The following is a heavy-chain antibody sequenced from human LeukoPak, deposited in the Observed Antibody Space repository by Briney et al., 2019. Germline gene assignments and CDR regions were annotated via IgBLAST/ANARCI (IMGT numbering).Heavy chain of an antibody. V-gene: IGHV3-48*03. CDR2: ISSSGSTI. CDR3: ARDSVYCSGGSCYGVYYYYYYYMDV. CDR1: GFTFSSYE. J-gene: IGHJ6*03. Sequence: GGSLRLSCAASGFTFSSYEMNWVRQAPGKGLEWVSYISSSGSTIYYADSVKGRFTISRDNAKNSLYLQMNSLRAEDTAVYYCARDSVYCSGGSCYGVYYYYYYYMDVWGKGTTVTISS. D-gene: IGHD2-15*01.